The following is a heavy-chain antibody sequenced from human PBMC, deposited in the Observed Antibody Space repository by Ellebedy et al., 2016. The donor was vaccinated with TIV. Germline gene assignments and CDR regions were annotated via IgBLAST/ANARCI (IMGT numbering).Heavy chain of an antibody. V-gene: IGHV3-23*01. CDR3: VRNYNGNPTRYDY. Sequence: GGSLRLXXAASGFTFIIYGMTWVRQAPRKGLEWVSAMSGSGGTTYYADSVKGRFTISRDNAKNTLYLQMNSLRAEDAAVYYCVRNYNGNPTRYDYWGQGTLVTVSS. CDR1: GFTFIIYG. J-gene: IGHJ4*02. D-gene: IGHD2-8*01. CDR2: MSGSGGTT.